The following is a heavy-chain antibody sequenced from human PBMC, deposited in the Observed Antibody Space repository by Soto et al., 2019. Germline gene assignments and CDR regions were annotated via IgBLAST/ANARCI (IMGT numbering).Heavy chain of an antibody. Sequence: PVKVSSRASGGLYSSYAISWVRQAPGQGLEWRGAIIPIFGTANYAQKFQGRVTITADESTSTAYMELSSLRSEGTAVYYCARDKDYYDRSGYYYGYFDYLG. CDR2: IIPIFGTA. CDR3: ARDKDYYDRSGYYYGYFDY. J-gene: IGHJ4*03. CDR1: GGLYSSYA. D-gene: IGHD3-22*01. V-gene: IGHV1-69*13.